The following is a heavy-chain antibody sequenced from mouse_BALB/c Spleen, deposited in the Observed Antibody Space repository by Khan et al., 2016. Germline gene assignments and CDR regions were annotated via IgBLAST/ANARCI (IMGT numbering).Heavy chain of an antibody. CDR1: GYTFTSYW. D-gene: IGHD4-1*01. CDR2: LNPSNGRT. V-gene: IGHV1S81*02. CDR3: ARSRTGTADFDY. Sequence: VQLQQSGAELVKPGASVKLSCKASGYTFTSYWMHWVKQRPGQGLEWIGELNPSNGRTNSNEKFKSKAPLTVDTSSSTAYMQLSSLTSEDAAVYYCARSRTGTADFDYWGQGTTLTVSS. J-gene: IGHJ2*01.